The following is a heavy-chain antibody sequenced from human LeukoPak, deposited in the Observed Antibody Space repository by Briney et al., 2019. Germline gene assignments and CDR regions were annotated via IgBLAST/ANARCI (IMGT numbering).Heavy chain of an antibody. Sequence: PGGSLRLSCAASGFTFSDYYMSWIRQAPGKGLEWVSYISSSGSTIYYADSVRGRFTISRDNSKNTLYLQMNSLRAEDTAVYYCAKPPNYDSSGPQVDYWGQGTLVTVSS. J-gene: IGHJ4*02. CDR3: AKPPNYDSSGPQVDY. D-gene: IGHD3-22*01. CDR2: ISSSGSTI. CDR1: GFTFSDYY. V-gene: IGHV3-11*01.